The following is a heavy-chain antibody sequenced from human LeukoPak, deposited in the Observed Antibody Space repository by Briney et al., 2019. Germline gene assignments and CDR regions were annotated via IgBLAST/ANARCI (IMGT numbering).Heavy chain of an antibody. V-gene: IGHV3-53*01. CDR1: EFIVSSYY. Sequence: GGSLRLSCAASEFIVSSYYMSWVRQAPGKGLEWVSVMLTAGTTYYADSVRGRFTISRDDSKNMVYLQMNSLRAEDTAVYFCAREGYSSGWFRLWGQGTLVTVSS. CDR2: MLTAGTT. CDR3: AREGYSSGWFRL. D-gene: IGHD6-19*01. J-gene: IGHJ1*01.